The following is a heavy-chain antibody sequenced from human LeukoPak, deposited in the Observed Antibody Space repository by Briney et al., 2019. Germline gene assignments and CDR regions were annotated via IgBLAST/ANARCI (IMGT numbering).Heavy chain of an antibody. Sequence: PGGSLRLSCAASGFTFSSYAMNWVRQAPGKGLEWVSTISAGSGNTYYADSVKGRFTISRDNSKNTLYLQMNSLRAEDTAVYSCAKGVSSLVPATRVPDYWGQGTLVTVSS. CDR2: ISAGSGNT. D-gene: IGHD2-2*01. J-gene: IGHJ4*02. V-gene: IGHV3-23*01. CDR3: AKGVSSLVPATRVPDY. CDR1: GFTFSSYA.